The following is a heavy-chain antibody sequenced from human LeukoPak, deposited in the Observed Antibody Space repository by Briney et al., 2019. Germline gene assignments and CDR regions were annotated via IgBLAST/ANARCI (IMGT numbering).Heavy chain of an antibody. Sequence: SETLSLTCAVSGGSISGYYWIWIRQPPGKGLEWIGYIYYNGITNYNPSLKSLVTISVDTSKNQFSLKLSSVTAADTAMYYCARHLYSGYDRVFDYWGQGTLVTVSS. D-gene: IGHD5-12*01. CDR1: GGSISGYY. CDR3: ARHLYSGYDRVFDY. J-gene: IGHJ4*02. V-gene: IGHV4-59*08. CDR2: IYYNGIT.